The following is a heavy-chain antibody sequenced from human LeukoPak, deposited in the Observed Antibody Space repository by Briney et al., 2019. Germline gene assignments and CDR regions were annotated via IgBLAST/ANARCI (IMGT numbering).Heavy chain of an antibody. V-gene: IGHV4-59*01. D-gene: IGHD6-6*01. CDR3: ARAGDEYSSSFFDN. CDR1: GGSISSYY. CDR2: IYYSGST. Sequence: SETLSLTCTVSGGSISSYYWSWIRQPPGKGLEWIGYIYYSGSTNYNPSLKSRVTISVDTSKNQFSLKLSSVTAADTAVYYCARAGDEYSSSFFDNWGQGTLVTVSS. J-gene: IGHJ4*02.